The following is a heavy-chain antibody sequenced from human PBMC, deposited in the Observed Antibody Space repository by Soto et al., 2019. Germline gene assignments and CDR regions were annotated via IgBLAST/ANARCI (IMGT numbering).Heavy chain of an antibody. Sequence: ASVKVSCKAPGDTFTSYYMHWVRPAPGHGLEWMGVINPNVGSTRFAQKFQGRDTMTSDTATSTVYMELRGLKTEDTAVYYCARSSGGGFGIIRDCTNWFAPWGRGTLVTVSS. D-gene: IGHD3-16*01. V-gene: IGHV1-46*01. CDR1: GDTFTSYY. J-gene: IGHJ5*02. CDR2: INPNVGST. CDR3: ARSSGGGFGIIRDCTNWFAP.